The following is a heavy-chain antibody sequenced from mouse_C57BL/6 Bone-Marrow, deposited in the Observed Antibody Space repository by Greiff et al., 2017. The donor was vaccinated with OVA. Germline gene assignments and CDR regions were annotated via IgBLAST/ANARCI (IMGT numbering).Heavy chain of an antibody. CDR2: IDPENGDT. CDR1: GFNIKDYY. D-gene: IGHD2-3*01. J-gene: IGHJ2*01. CDR3: TYDGYYVYFDY. Sequence: EVKLVESGAELVRPGASVKLSCTASGFNIKDYYMHWVKQRPEQGLEWIGWIDPENGDTEYASKFQGKATITADTSSNTAYLQLSSLTSEDTAVYYCTYDGYYVYFDYWGQGTTLTVSS. V-gene: IGHV14-4*01.